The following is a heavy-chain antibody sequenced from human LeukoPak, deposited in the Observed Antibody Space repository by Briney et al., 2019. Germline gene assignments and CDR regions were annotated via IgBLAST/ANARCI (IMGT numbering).Heavy chain of an antibody. D-gene: IGHD2-2*01. CDR3: ARHLKSSRVVPAAMPGVPFDP. J-gene: IGHJ5*02. V-gene: IGHV4-34*01. CDR2: INHSGST. CDR1: GGSFSGYY. Sequence: SETLSLTCAVYGGSFSGYYWSWIRQPPGKGLEWIGEINHSGSTNYNPSLKSRVTISVDTSKNQFSLKLGSVTAADTVVYYCARHLKSSRVVPAAMPGVPFDPWGQGTLVTVSS.